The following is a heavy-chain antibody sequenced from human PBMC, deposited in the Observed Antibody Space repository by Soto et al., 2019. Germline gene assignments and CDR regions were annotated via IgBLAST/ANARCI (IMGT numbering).Heavy chain of an antibody. CDR3: ARGLGDSSSSYFDY. V-gene: IGHV4-34*01. CDR1: GGSFSGYY. J-gene: IGHJ4*02. Sequence: TLSLTCAVYGGSFSGYYWSWIRQPPGKGLEWIGEINHSGSTNYNPSLKSRVTISVDTSKNQFSLKLSSVTAADTAVYYCARGLGDSSSSYFDYWGQGTLVTVSS. D-gene: IGHD6-6*01. CDR2: INHSGST.